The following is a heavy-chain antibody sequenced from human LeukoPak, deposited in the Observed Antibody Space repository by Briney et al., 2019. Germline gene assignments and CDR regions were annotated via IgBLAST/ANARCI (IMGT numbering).Heavy chain of an antibody. CDR3: ARASAVVAASFSGYYHYMDV. CDR1: GGSISSGNYY. V-gene: IGHV4-61*10. Sequence: SETLSLTCTVSGGSISSGNYYWSWIRQPAGKGLEWIGYVYATGSTNYDPSLKSRVTISVDTSKNQFSLKLSSVTAADTAVYYCARASAVVAASFSGYYHYMDVWGKGTTVTVSS. CDR2: VYATGST. J-gene: IGHJ6*03. D-gene: IGHD2-15*01.